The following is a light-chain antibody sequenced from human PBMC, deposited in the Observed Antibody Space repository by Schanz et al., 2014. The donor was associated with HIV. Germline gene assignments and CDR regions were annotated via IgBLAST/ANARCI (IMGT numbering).Light chain of an antibody. CDR3: QQRTNWPPLT. J-gene: IGKJ5*01. V-gene: IGKV3D-20*02. CDR2: GAS. CDR1: QSVDSGY. Sequence: EIVMTQSPGTLSVSPGERTTLSCRASQSVDSGYLAWYQQKPGQAPRLLIYGASNRATGIPDRFSGSGSGTDFTLTISRLEPEDFAVYYCQQRTNWPPLTFGQGTRLEIK.